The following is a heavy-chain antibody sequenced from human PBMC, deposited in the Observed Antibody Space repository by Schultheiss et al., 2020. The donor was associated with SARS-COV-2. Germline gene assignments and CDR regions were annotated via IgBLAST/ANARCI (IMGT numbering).Heavy chain of an antibody. Sequence: GGSLRLSCAASGFTFDDYAMHWVRQAPGKGLEWVSGISWNSGSIGYADSVKGRFTISRDNAKNSLYLQMNSLRAEDTALYYCAKNYYDSTPSFWGAFDIWGQGTMVTVSS. V-gene: IGHV3-9*01. CDR3: AKNYYDSTPSFWGAFDI. CDR2: ISWNSGSI. J-gene: IGHJ3*02. D-gene: IGHD3-22*01. CDR1: GFTFDDYA.